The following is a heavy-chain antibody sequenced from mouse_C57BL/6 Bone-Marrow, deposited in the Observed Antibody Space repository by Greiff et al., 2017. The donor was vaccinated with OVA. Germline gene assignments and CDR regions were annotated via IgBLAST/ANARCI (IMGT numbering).Heavy chain of an antibody. V-gene: IGHV1-19*01. Sequence: DVKLQESGPVLVKPGASVKMSCKASGYTFTDYYMNWVKQSHGKSLEWIGVINPYNGGTSYNQKFKGKATLTVDKSSSTAYMELNSLTSEDSAVYYCARERIYYGPFAYWGQGTLVTVSA. CDR2: INPYNGGT. CDR1: GYTFTDYY. D-gene: IGHD2-1*01. CDR3: ARERIYYGPFAY. J-gene: IGHJ3*01.